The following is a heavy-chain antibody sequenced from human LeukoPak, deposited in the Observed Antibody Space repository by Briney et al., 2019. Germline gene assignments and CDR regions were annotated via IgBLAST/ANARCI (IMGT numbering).Heavy chain of an antibody. J-gene: IGHJ4*02. Sequence: GASVTVSCTASGYSFTSYDINWVRQAPGQGLEWMGWMNPNSGNTGSAQKFQGRVTMTRNTSISTAYMELSNLRSEDTAVYYCARRVAAGGTCMGYWGQGTLVTVSS. D-gene: IGHD6-13*01. CDR1: GYSFTSYD. V-gene: IGHV1-8*01. CDR2: MNPNSGNT. CDR3: ARRVAAGGTCMGY.